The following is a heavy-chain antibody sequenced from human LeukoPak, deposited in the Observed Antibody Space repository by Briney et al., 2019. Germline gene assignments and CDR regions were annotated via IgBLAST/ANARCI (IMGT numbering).Heavy chain of an antibody. CDR2: ISAYNGNT. V-gene: IGHV1-18*01. D-gene: IGHD3-22*01. CDR3: AREPYYYDSSGYPLRDGYFDY. Sequence: GASVKVSCKASGYTFTSYGISWVRQAPGQGLEWMGWISAYNGNTNYAQKLQGRVTMTTDTSTSTAYMELRSLRSDDTAVYYCAREPYYYDSSGYPLRDGYFDYWGQGTLVTVSS. CDR1: GYTFTSYG. J-gene: IGHJ4*02.